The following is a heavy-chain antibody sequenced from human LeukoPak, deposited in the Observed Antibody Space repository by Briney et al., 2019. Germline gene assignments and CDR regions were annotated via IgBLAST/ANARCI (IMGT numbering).Heavy chain of an antibody. CDR1: GFIFSSYS. J-gene: IGHJ6*03. Sequence: GGSLRLSCAASGFIFSSYSMNWVRQAPGKGLEWVSSISSSSSSIYYADSVKGRFTISRDNAKNSLYLQMNSLRAEDTAVYYCASPSSTSWGYYYYYYYMDVWGKGTTVTVSS. CDR3: ASPSSTSWGYYYYYYYMDV. D-gene: IGHD2-2*01. CDR2: ISSSSSSI. V-gene: IGHV3-21*01.